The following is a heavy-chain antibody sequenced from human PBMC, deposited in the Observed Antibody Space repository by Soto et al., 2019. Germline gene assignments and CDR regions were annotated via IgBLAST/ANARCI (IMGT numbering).Heavy chain of an antibody. CDR2: TSYDVSNK. J-gene: IGHJ3*02. CDR3: ARDRGYCSGSCDDAFDI. D-gene: IGHD2-15*01. Sequence: SLRLSCAAAGFTFSSYAMHLVRQAPGKGLEWVAVTSYDVSNKYYSDSVKCRFTISRDNSKNTLYLQMNSLRAEDTAVYYCARDRGYCSGSCDDAFDIWGQGTMVTVSS. V-gene: IGHV3-30-3*01. CDR1: GFTFSSYA.